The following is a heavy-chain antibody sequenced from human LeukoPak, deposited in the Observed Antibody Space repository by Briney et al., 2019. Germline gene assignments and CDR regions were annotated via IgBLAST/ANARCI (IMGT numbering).Heavy chain of an antibody. V-gene: IGHV3-21*01. D-gene: IGHD3-22*01. J-gene: IGHJ4*02. CDR1: GFTFSSYS. Sequence: PGGFLRLSCAASGFTFSSYSMNWVRQAPGKGLEWVSSISSSSSYIYYADSVKGRFTISRDNAKNSLYLQMNSLRAEDTAVYYCARDVHDSSGPHFDYWGQGTLVTVSS. CDR3: ARDVHDSSGPHFDY. CDR2: ISSSSSYI.